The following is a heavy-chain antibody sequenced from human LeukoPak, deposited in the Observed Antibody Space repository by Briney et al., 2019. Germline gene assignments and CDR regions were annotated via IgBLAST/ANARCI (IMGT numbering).Heavy chain of an antibody. CDR1: KFNFYNYG. V-gene: IGHV3-30*14. D-gene: IGHD6-13*01. J-gene: IGHJ4*02. CDR3: ARAQLGIDAAATRCFFDY. Sequence: GRSLRLSCAASKFNFYNYGMNWVRQAPGKGLEWVAVVYSDGSDKYYADSVTGRFTISRDNTNNTVFLQMNSLRSEDTALYYCARAQLGIDAAATRCFFDYWGQGTLVIVSS. CDR2: VYSDGSDK.